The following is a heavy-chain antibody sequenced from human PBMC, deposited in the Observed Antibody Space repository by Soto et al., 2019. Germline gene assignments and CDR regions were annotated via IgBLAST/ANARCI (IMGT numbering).Heavy chain of an antibody. J-gene: IGHJ4*02. CDR2: IIPIFNST. CDR3: AREDREKRAGYNGLVSLGY. V-gene: IGHV1-69*06. Sequence: QVQLVQSGAEVKTPGSSLKVSCKVSGSRFSNYVISWVRQAPGHGLEWLGRIIPIFNSTKYAQNFQGRVTITADKSTSTASLELSSLRSEDTAVYYCAREDREKRAGYNGLVSLGYWGQGTLVTVSS. D-gene: IGHD2-2*02. CDR1: GSRFSNYV.